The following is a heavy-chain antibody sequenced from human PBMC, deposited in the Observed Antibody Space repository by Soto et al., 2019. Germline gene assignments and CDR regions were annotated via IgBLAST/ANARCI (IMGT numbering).Heavy chain of an antibody. Sequence: GGSLRLSCAASGFTFNSYDMNWVRQAPGKGLEWVSYISATGNNIYYADSVMGRFTISRDNAKKSLYLQMNSLRAEDTAVYYCARDMGSVSYYDSSGYFDYWGQGALVTVSS. CDR3: ARDMGSVSYYDSSGYFDY. D-gene: IGHD3-22*01. CDR2: ISATGNNI. V-gene: IGHV3-48*03. CDR1: GFTFNSYD. J-gene: IGHJ4*02.